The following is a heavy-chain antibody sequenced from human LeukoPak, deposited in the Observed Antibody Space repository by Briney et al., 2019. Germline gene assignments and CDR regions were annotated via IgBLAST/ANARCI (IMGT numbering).Heavy chain of an antibody. D-gene: IGHD3-22*01. CDR2: ISGSGGSA. CDR1: SFIFSKYA. V-gene: IGHV3-23*01. CDR3: AKSDDSSGYYYGIVY. Sequence: SGGSLSLSCAASSFIFSKYAMSWVRQAPGKGLEWVSGISGSGGSAYYADSVKGRFTISRDNSKNTLYLQMNSLRAEDTAVYYCAKSDDSSGYYYGIVYWGQGTLVTVSS. J-gene: IGHJ4*02.